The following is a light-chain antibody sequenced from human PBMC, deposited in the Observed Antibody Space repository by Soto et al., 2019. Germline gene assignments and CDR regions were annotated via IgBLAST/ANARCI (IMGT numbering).Light chain of an antibody. CDR1: SSDVGAYHY. CDR2: DVS. CDR3: SSYTSTSILV. V-gene: IGLV2-14*01. J-gene: IGLJ2*01. Sequence: QSVLTQPASVSGSPGQSITISCTGTSSDVGAYHYVSWYQQHPGKAPKLMIYDVSDRPSGVSNRFSGSKSGDTASLTISGLQAEDESDYYCSSYTSTSILVFGGGTKVTVL.